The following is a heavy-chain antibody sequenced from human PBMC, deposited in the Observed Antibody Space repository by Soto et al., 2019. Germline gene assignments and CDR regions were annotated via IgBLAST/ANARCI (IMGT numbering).Heavy chain of an antibody. CDR1: GGSISPYY. CDR3: ARGGSGWLDFGFDP. D-gene: IGHD6-19*01. V-gene: IGHV4-59*01. Sequence: PSETLSLTCTVSGGSISPYYWSWIRQPPGKGLEWIGYIYFGGTTKYNPSLKSRVTISVDTSKNQFSLKLSSVTAADTAVYYCARGGSGWLDFGFDPWGQGTLVTVSS. J-gene: IGHJ5*02. CDR2: IYFGGTT.